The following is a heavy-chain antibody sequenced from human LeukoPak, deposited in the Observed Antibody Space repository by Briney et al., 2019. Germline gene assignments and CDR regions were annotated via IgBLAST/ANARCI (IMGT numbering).Heavy chain of an antibody. J-gene: IGHJ1*01. Sequence: PGRSLRLSCAASGFTFSSYGMHWVRQAPGKGLEWVAVISYDGSNKYYADSVKGRFTISRDNSKNTLYLQMNSLRAEDTAVYYCAKGVATAARRGPPQHWGQGTLVTVSS. D-gene: IGHD6-6*01. CDR3: AKGVATAARRGPPQH. CDR1: GFTFSSYG. V-gene: IGHV3-30*18. CDR2: ISYDGSNK.